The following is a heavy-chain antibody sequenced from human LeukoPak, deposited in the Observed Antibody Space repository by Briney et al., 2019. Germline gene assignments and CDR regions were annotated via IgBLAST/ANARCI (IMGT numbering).Heavy chain of an antibody. CDR1: GLNFNDYD. Sequence: PGGSLRLSCAASGLNFNDYDMDWVRQAPGKGPEWVAVIWDDGSNKYYAESVKGRFTISRDISKNMLYLQTNSLRVEDTAVYYCSKKRGGQAWDFDLWGRGTLVTVSS. J-gene: IGHJ2*01. CDR3: SKKRGGQAWDFDL. CDR2: IWDDGSNK. V-gene: IGHV3-33*06. D-gene: IGHD3-10*01.